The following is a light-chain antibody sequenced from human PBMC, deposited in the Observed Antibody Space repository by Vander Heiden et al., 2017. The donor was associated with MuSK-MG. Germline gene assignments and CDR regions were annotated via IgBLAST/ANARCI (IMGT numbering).Light chain of an antibody. CDR3: QCYDSSLTGSVL. J-gene: IGLJ2*01. CDR2: DNN. V-gene: IGLV1-40*01. Sequence: QSVLTQPPSVSGAPGQRVSISCTGRSSNIGAGHDVHWYQQLPGTAPTLLIYDNNNRPSGVPDRFSGSKSGTSASLAIAGIQAEDEADYYCQCYDSSLTGSVLFGGGTKLTVL. CDR1: SSNIGAGHD.